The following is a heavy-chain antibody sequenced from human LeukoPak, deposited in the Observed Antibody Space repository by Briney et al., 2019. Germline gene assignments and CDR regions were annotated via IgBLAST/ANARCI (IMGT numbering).Heavy chain of an antibody. CDR1: GGPISSGGYY. CDR3: ARATYDSSGYYYYLSAFDI. CDR2: IYYSGST. V-gene: IGHV4-31*03. D-gene: IGHD3-22*01. J-gene: IGHJ3*02. Sequence: SQTLSLTCTVSGGPISSGGYYWSWIRQHPGKGLEWIGYIYYSGSTYYNPSLKSRVTISVDTSKNQFSLKLSSVTAADTAVYYCARATYDSSGYYYYLSAFDIWGQGTMVTVSS.